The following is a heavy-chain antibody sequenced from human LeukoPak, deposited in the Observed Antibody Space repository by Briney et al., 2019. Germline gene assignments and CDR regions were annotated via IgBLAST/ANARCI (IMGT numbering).Heavy chain of an antibody. J-gene: IGHJ4*02. Sequence: GGSLRLSCAASGFTFSSYWVSWVRQAPGKGLEWVANIKQDGSEKYYVDSVKGRFTISRDNAKNSLYLQMNSLRAEDTAVYYCARSRGSYHTNFDYWGQGTLVTVSS. CDR3: ARSRGSYHTNFDY. D-gene: IGHD1-26*01. V-gene: IGHV3-7*01. CDR2: IKQDGSEK. CDR1: GFTFSSYW.